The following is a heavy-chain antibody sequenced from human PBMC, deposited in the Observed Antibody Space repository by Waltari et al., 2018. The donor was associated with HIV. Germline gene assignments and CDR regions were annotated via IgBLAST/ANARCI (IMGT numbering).Heavy chain of an antibody. Sequence: QLHLQESGPGLVKPSETLSLTCSVSGASISSSSYYWAWIRQPPGKGLEWIGAIYYSGTAYYNPSVKSRVSASLDASKNELSLKLTSVTATDTALYYCARLRFHSLYHFDSWGPGILVTVSS. CDR2: IYYSGTA. D-gene: IGHD3-16*01. CDR3: ARLRFHSLYHFDS. CDR1: GASISSSSYY. J-gene: IGHJ4*02. V-gene: IGHV4-39*01.